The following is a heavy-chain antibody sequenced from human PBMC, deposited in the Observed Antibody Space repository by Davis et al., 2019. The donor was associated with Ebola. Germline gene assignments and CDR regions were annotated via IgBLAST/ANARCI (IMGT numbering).Heavy chain of an antibody. CDR3: ARDPAPIPGYYYGMDV. D-gene: IGHD2-2*02. V-gene: IGHV1-3*01. CDR1: GYTFTSYA. Sequence: AASVKVSCKASGYTFTSYAMHWVRQAPGQRLEWMGWINAGNGNTKYSQKFQGRVTITRDTSASTAYMELSSLRSEDTAVYYCARDPAPIPGYYYGMDVWGQGTTVTVSS. CDR2: INAGNGNT. J-gene: IGHJ6*02.